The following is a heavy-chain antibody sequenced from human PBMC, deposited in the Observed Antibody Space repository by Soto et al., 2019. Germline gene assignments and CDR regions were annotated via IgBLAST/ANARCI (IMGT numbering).Heavy chain of an antibody. CDR2: ISYSGST. CDR3: AKFGREAFDV. J-gene: IGHJ3*01. V-gene: IGHV4-31*03. Sequence: QVQLQESGPGLVKPSQTMSLTCTVSGGSISSGGHYWNWVRQHPGKGLEWIAYISYSGSTFYNPSLKSRVTISIDTSKNQFSLTLSSVTAADTAVYYCAKFGREAFDVWGQGTVVTVSS. CDR1: GGSISSGGHY. D-gene: IGHD3-3*01.